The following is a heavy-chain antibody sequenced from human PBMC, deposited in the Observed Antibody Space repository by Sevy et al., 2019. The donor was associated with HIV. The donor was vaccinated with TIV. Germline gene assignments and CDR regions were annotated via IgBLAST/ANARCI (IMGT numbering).Heavy chain of an antibody. J-gene: IGHJ6*02. D-gene: IGHD4-17*01. CDR2: IYPDDSDT. CDR3: ARQHASYGVTGYYYYSGLDV. V-gene: IGHV5-51*01. CDR1: EYSFRTYW. Sequence: GESLKISCKGSEYSFRTYWIGWVRQMPGKGLEWMGIIYPDDSDTRYSPSFQGQVTISADKSINTAYLQWNRLRASDSAMYYCARQHASYGVTGYYYYSGLDVWGQGTTVTVSS.